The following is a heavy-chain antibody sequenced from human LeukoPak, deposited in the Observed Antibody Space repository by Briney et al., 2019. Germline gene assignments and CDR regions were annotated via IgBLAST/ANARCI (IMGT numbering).Heavy chain of an antibody. CDR3: ARQIASAGTAGFDF. V-gene: IGHV4-4*07. Sequence: SETLSLTCTVSGGSISSYYWSWIRQPAGKGLEWIGRIYSTGSTNYNPSLKSRVTMSVDTSKNQFSLRLRSVTAADTAVYYRARQIASAGTAGFDFWGQGTLVTVSS. CDR1: GGSISSYY. D-gene: IGHD6-13*01. CDR2: IYSTGST. J-gene: IGHJ4*02.